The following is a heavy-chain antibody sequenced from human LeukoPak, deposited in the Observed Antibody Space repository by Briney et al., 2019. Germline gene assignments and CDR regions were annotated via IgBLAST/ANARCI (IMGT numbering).Heavy chain of an antibody. CDR1: GFTFSSYG. Sequence: GGSLRLSCAASGFTFSSYGMHWVRQAPGKGLEWVAFIRYDGSNKYYADSVKGRFTISRDNSKNTLYLQMNSLRAEDTAVYYCVRNIASDTAMVWGQGTLVTVSS. CDR3: VRNIASDTAMV. CDR2: IRYDGSNK. J-gene: IGHJ4*02. D-gene: IGHD5-18*01. V-gene: IGHV3-30*02.